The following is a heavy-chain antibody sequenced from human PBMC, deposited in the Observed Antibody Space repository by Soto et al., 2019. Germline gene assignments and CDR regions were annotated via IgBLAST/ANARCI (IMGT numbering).Heavy chain of an antibody. J-gene: IGHJ4*02. Sequence: ASVKVSCKASGYTFTRYNVHWVRQAPGQGLEWMAIINPSGGTTYYVQKFEGRVTLTTDTSTSTVYMELSSLRSDDTAVYYCARVRGGGSEYFFDYWGQGALVTVSS. CDR1: GYTFTRYN. CDR3: ARVRGGGSEYFFDY. CDR2: INPSGGTT. D-gene: IGHD2-15*01. V-gene: IGHV1-46*01.